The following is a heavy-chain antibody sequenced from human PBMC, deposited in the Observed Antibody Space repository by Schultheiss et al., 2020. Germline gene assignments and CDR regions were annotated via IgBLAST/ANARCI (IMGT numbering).Heavy chain of an antibody. CDR2: INPNSGGT. CDR3: ARVTSYYSYYMDV. Sequence: ASVKVSCKASGYTFTGYYMHWVRQAPGQGLEWMGRINPNSGGTNYAQKLQGRVTMTTDTSTSTAYMELRSLRSDDSAVYYCARVTSYYSYYMDVWGKGTTVTVSS. V-gene: IGHV1-2*06. J-gene: IGHJ6*03. D-gene: IGHD4-23*01. CDR1: GYTFTGYY.